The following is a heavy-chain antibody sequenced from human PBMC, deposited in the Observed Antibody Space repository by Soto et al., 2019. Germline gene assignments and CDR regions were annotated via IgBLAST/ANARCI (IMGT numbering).Heavy chain of an antibody. CDR1: GFTFNTYG. CDR2: ISYDGSEK. CDR3: AKSPNFYCSSPNCYKYYFDH. J-gene: IGHJ4*02. Sequence: RGESLKISCAASGFTFNTYGMHWVRQAPGKGLEWVAVISYDGSEKYYVDSVKGRFTISKDNSKNTLYLQMNSLRPEDTAVYYCAKSPNFYCSSPNCYKYYFDHWGQGTRVTVSS. V-gene: IGHV3-30*18. D-gene: IGHD2-2*02.